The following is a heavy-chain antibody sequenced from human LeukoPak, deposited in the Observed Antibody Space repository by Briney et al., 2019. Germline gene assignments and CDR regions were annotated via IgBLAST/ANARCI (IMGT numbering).Heavy chain of an antibody. V-gene: IGHV1-69*06. CDR2: IIPIVGTA. J-gene: IGHJ4*02. CDR3: ARGAVKGRYDILTGYYTLDY. Sequence: GASVKVSCKASGGTFSSYAISWVRQAPGQGLEWMGGIIPIVGTANYAQKFQGRVTITADKSTSTAYMELSSLGSEDTAVYYCARGAVKGRYDILTGYYTLDYWGQGTLVTVSS. CDR1: GGTFSSYA. D-gene: IGHD3-9*01.